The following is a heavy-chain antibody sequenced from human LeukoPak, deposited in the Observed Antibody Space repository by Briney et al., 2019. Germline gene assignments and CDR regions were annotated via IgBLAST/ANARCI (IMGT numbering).Heavy chain of an antibody. D-gene: IGHD3-22*01. V-gene: IGHV1-69*05. CDR2: IIPIFGTA. Sequence: ASVKVSCKASGGTFSSYAISWVRQAPGQGLEWMGGIIPIFGTANYAQKFQGRVTITTDESTNTAYMELSSLRSEDTAVYYCARGGYYDSSGFDAFDIWGQGTMVTVSS. CDR3: ARGGYYDSSGFDAFDI. CDR1: GGTFSSYA. J-gene: IGHJ3*02.